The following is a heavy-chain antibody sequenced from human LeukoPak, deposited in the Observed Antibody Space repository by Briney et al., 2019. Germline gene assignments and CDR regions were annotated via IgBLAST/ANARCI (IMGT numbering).Heavy chain of an antibody. Sequence: PSETLSLTCTVSGGSISSYSWGWIRQPPGKGLEWIGSIHYTGSTSYNPSLKSRVTISVDTSKNQFSLKLSSVTAADTAVYYCARVGYSYGALWGQGTLVTVSS. D-gene: IGHD5-18*01. CDR1: GGSISSYS. CDR2: IHYTGST. J-gene: IGHJ4*02. CDR3: ARVGYSYGAL. V-gene: IGHV4-39*07.